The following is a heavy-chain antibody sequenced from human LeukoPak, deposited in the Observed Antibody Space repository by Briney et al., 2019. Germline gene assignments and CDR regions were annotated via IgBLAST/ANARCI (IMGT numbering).Heavy chain of an antibody. CDR1: GGSISSYY. Sequence: SETLSLTCTVSGGSISSYYWSWIRQPAGKGLEWIGRIYTSGSTNYNPSLKSRVTMSVDTSKNQFSLKLSSVTAADTAVYYRARDRYSCSWQSYYYYYYMDVWGKGTTVTISS. CDR3: ARDRYSCSWQSYYYYYYMDV. V-gene: IGHV4-4*07. CDR2: IYTSGST. J-gene: IGHJ6*03. D-gene: IGHD6-13*01.